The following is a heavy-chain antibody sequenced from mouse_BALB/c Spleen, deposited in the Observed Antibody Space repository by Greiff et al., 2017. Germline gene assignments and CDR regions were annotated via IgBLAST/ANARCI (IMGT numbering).Heavy chain of an antibody. CDR2: ISDGGSYT. V-gene: IGHV5-4*02. CDR3: ARDDYGSYYYAMDY. D-gene: IGHD2-4*01. CDR1: GFTFSDYY. Sequence: EVKLMESGGGLVKPGGALKLPCAASGFTFSDYYMYWVRQTPEKRLEWVATISDGGSYTYYPDSVKGRFTISRDNAKNNLYLQMSSLKSEDTAMYYCARDDYGSYYYAMDYWGQGTSVTVSS. J-gene: IGHJ4*01.